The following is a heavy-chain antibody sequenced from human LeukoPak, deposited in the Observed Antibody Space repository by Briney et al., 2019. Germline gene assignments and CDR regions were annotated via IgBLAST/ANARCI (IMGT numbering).Heavy chain of an antibody. Sequence: ASVKVSCKASGYTFTSYAVHWVRQAPGQRLEWMGWINAGNGNTKYSQKFQGRVTITRDTSATTAYMELSSLRSEDTAVYYCARVPYTVTGGYHYYYGMDVWGQGTTVTVSS. CDR2: INAGNGNT. D-gene: IGHD4-17*01. CDR3: ARVPYTVTGGYHYYYGMDV. V-gene: IGHV1-3*01. J-gene: IGHJ6*02. CDR1: GYTFTSYA.